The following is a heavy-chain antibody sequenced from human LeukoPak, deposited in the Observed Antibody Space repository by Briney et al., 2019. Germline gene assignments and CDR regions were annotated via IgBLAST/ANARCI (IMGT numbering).Heavy chain of an antibody. CDR3: ARYYSSSQGGNYYFDY. V-gene: IGHV1-2*02. CDR2: INPNSGGT. CDR1: GYTFTGYY. J-gene: IGHJ4*02. D-gene: IGHD6-13*01. Sequence: ASVKVSCKASGYTFTGYYMHWVRQAPGQGLEGMGWINPNSGGTNYAQKFQGRVTMTRDTSISTAYMELSRLRSDDTAVYYCARYYSSSQGGNYYFDYWGQGTLVTVSS.